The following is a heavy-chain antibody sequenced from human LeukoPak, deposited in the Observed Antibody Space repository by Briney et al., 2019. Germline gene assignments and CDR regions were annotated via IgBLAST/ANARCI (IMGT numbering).Heavy chain of an antibody. CDR2: INNDGSGK. Sequence: QSGGSLRLSCAASGFTFSNYWMKWVRQAPGEGPEWVASINNDGSGKYFVDSVKDRFTISRDNAKNSLYLQINSLKVEDTAIYYCARDDGDVWGIGTTVTVSS. CDR3: ARDDGDV. J-gene: IGHJ6*03. V-gene: IGHV3-7*01. CDR1: GFTFSNYW.